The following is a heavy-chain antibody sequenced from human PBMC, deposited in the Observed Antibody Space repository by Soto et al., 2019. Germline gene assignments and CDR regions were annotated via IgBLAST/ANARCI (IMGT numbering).Heavy chain of an antibody. J-gene: IGHJ6*02. CDR2: IYYSGST. V-gene: IGHV4-31*03. CDR1: GGSISSGGYY. Sequence: SETLSLTCTFSGGSISSGGYYLSWIRQHPGKGLEWIGYIYYSGSTYYNPSLKSRVTISVDTSKNQFSLKLSSVTAADTAVYYCARDLFWGQGTTVTVSS. CDR3: ARDLF.